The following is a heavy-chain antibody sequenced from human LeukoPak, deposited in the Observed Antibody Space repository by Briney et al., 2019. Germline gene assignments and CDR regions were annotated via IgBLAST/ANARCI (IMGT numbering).Heavy chain of an antibody. CDR3: ARAPPYYDILTGYYTPELDY. J-gene: IGHJ4*02. V-gene: IGHV1-46*01. CDR1: GYTFTSYY. D-gene: IGHD3-9*01. CDR2: INPSGGST. Sequence: ASVKVSCKASGYTFTSYYMHWVRQAPGQGLEWMGIINPSGGSTSYAQKFQGRVTMTRDTSTSTVYMELSSLRSEDTAVYYCARAPPYYDILTGYYTPELDYWGQGTLVTISS.